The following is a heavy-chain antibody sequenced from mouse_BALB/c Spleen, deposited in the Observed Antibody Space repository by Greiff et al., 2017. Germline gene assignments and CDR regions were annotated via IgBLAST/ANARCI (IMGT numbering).Heavy chain of an antibody. CDR2: INPSTGYT. CDR1: GYTFTSYW. V-gene: IGHV1-7*01. Sequence: QVHVKQSGAELAKPGASVKMSCKASGYTFTSYWMHWVKQRPGQGLEWIGYINPSTGYTEYNQKFKDKATLTADKSSSTAYMQLSSLTSEDSAVYYCARNRRGAMDYWGPGTSVTVSS. J-gene: IGHJ4*01. CDR3: ARNRRGAMDY.